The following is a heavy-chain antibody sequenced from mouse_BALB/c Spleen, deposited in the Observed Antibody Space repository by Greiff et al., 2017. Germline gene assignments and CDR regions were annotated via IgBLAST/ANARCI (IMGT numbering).Heavy chain of an antibody. CDR2: ISYDGSN. D-gene: IGHD1-1*01. V-gene: IGHV3-6*02. CDR3: AIITTVPLYYFDY. J-gene: IGHJ2*01. CDR1: GYSITSGYY. Sequence: ESGPGLVKPSQSLSLTCSVTGYSITSGYYWNWIRQFPGNKLEWMGYISYDGSNNYNPSLKNRISITRDTSKNQFFLKLNSVTTEDTATYYCAIITTVPLYYFDYWGQGTTLTVSS.